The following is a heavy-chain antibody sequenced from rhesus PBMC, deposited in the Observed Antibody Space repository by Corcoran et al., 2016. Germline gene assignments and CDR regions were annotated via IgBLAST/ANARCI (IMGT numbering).Heavy chain of an antibody. D-gene: IGHD4-23*01. Sequence: QVQLQESGPGLVKPSETLSLTCAVSGGSISDDYYWNWIRQPPGKGLEWIGYISEMCGGTNSNPSLTNRVTISIDTSKNQFSLKLNSVTAADTAVYYGARGSNSPAYWGQGVLVTVSS. CDR3: ARGSNSPAY. CDR2: ISEMCGGT. CDR1: GGSISDDYY. V-gene: IGHV4-106*01. J-gene: IGHJ4*01.